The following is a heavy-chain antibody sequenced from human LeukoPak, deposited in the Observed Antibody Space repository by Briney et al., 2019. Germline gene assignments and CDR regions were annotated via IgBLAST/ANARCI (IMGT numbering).Heavy chain of an antibody. V-gene: IGHV4-59*01. CDR2: IYYSGNT. J-gene: IGHJ5*02. CDR1: GGSISSYY. Sequence: SETLSLTCTVSGGSISSYYWSWTRQPPGKGLEWIGYIYYSGNTNYNPSLRSRVTISVDTSKNQFSLKLSSVTAADTAVYYCARYGSYYDGSWFDPWGQGTLVTVSS. D-gene: IGHD3-22*01. CDR3: ARYGSYYDGSWFDP.